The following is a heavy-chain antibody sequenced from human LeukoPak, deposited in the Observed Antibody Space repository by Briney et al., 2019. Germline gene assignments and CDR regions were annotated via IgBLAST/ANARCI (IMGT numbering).Heavy chain of an antibody. CDR3: ARDNCSGGSCYPDY. Sequence: PTETLSLTCTVSGGSISSYYWSWIRQPPGKGLEWIGYIYYSGSTNYNPSLKSRVTISVDTSKNQFSLKLSSVTAADTAVYYCARDNCSGGSCYPDYWGQGTLVTVSS. J-gene: IGHJ4*02. CDR1: GGSISSYY. V-gene: IGHV4-59*01. CDR2: IYYSGST. D-gene: IGHD2-15*01.